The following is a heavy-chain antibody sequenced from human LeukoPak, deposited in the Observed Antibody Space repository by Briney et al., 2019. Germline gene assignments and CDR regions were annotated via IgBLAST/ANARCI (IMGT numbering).Heavy chain of an antibody. D-gene: IGHD5-12*01. CDR2: ISGSGDST. V-gene: IGHV3-23*01. CDR1: GFTFSGYA. Sequence: GGSLRLSCGASGFTFSGYAMNWVRQAPRRGLEWVSAISGSGDSTYYADSVKGRFTISRDNSKNTLYLQMNNLRAEDTAVYYCAKDGAWLRFDDWGQGILVTVSS. J-gene: IGHJ4*02. CDR3: AKDGAWLRFDD.